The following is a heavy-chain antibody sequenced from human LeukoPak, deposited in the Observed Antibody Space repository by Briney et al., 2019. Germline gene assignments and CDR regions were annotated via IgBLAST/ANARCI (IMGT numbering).Heavy chain of an antibody. CDR3: VAPSTVPSNWETLEY. CDR2: ISHDGSDD. Sequence: GGSLRLSCVASGLSFSTYGMHWVRQFPGKGLEWVALISHDGSDDYYGDSVKGRFTMSRDNSQNTLYLQMNSLGPEDTALYYCVAPSTVPSNWETLEYWGHGTLVTVSS. CDR1: GLSFSTYG. J-gene: IGHJ4*01. V-gene: IGHV3-30*03. D-gene: IGHD7-27*01.